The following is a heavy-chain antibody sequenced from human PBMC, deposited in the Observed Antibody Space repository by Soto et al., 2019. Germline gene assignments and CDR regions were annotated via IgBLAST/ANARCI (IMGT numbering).Heavy chain of an antibody. CDR2: ISGSGGST. Sequence: GGSLRLSCAASGFTFSSYAMSWVRQAPGRGLEWVSAISGSGGSTYYADSVKGRFTISRDDSKNTLYLQMNSLRAEDTAVYYCAKDQYSGSYSGPFDYWGQGTLVTVSS. CDR3: AKDQYSGSYSGPFDY. D-gene: IGHD1-26*01. CDR1: GFTFSSYA. V-gene: IGHV3-23*01. J-gene: IGHJ4*02.